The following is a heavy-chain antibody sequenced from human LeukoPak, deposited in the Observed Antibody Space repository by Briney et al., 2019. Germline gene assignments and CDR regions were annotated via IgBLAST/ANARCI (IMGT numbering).Heavy chain of an antibody. J-gene: IGHJ6*02. V-gene: IGHV3-30*03. CDR2: ISYDGSSK. CDR3: ATEEYYYGMAV. CDR1: GLDFRTYG. Sequence: PGRSLRLSCAASGLDFRTYGMHWVRQAPGKGLEWVAVISYDGSSKYYADSVKGRFTISRDSPENTLYLQMNSQRAEDTAVYHCATEEYYYGMAVWGQGTTVTVSS.